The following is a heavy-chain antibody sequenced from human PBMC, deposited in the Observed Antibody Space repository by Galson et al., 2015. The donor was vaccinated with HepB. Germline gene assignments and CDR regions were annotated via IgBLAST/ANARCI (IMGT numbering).Heavy chain of an antibody. J-gene: IGHJ4*02. CDR1: GYNFMTYG. V-gene: IGHV1-18*01. Sequence: VKVSCKASGYNFMTYGINWVRQAPGQGLEWMGWISTYTGNAKYAQKFQGRVTMSTDTSTSTAYMELRRLRSDDTAVYYCARGGRLGELSSSDYWGQGTLVTVSS. CDR2: ISTYTGNA. D-gene: IGHD3-16*02. CDR3: ARGGRLGELSSSDY.